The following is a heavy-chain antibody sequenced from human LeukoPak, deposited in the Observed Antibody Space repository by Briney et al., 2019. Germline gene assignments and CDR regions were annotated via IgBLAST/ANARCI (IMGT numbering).Heavy chain of an antibody. Sequence: GGSLRLSCAASGFTFSSYAMTWVRQAPGKGLEWVSVIYSGGSTYYADSVKGRFTISRDNSKNTLYLQMNSLRAEDTAVYYCVRGDYGDYTLFDYWGQRTLVTVSS. J-gene: IGHJ4*02. V-gene: IGHV3-53*01. D-gene: IGHD4-17*01. CDR1: GFTFSSYA. CDR2: IYSGGST. CDR3: VRGDYGDYTLFDY.